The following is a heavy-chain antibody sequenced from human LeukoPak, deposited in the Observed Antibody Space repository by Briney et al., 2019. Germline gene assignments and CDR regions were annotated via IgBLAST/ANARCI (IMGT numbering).Heavy chain of an antibody. J-gene: IGHJ4*02. Sequence: ASVKVSCKASGGAFSSHAVNWVRQAPGQGLGMGRIIAFFGTTDYAQNFQGRLSITADESTSTAYMELSSLRSDDTALYYCAFSAAASTVFDYWGQGTLVSISS. V-gene: IGHV1-69*13. CDR3: AFSAAASTVFDY. D-gene: IGHD6-13*01. CDR2: IIAFFGTT. CDR1: GGAFSSHA.